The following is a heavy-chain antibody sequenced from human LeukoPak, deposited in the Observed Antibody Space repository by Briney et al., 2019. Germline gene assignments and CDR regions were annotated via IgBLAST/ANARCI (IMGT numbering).Heavy chain of an antibody. CDR2: MNPNSGNT. CDR3: ARGGYDFWSGYSRFGPLSYTDV. CDR1: GYTFTNYA. Sequence: ASVKVSCKASGYTFTNYAINWVRQATGQGLEWMSWMNPNSGNTGYAQKLQGRVTITRNNSISTAYMELSSLRSEDTAVYYCARGGYDFWSGYSRFGPLSYTDVWGKGSTVSVS. D-gene: IGHD3-3*01. J-gene: IGHJ6*03. V-gene: IGHV1-8*03.